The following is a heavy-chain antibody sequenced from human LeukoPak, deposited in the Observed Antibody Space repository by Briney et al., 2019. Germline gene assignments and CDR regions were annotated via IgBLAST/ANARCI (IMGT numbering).Heavy chain of an antibody. V-gene: IGHV3-48*01. D-gene: IGHD2-8*01. CDR2: ISDDSTAI. CDR1: GFSFSTHS. Sequence: GGSLRLSCAASGFSFSTHSMNWVRQAPGKGLEWVAYISDDSTAIYYADSVKGRFTISRDSAKNSLYLQMTSLRAEDTAMYYCASDRTPNGYWGQGTLVTVSS. J-gene: IGHJ4*02. CDR3: ASDRTPNGY.